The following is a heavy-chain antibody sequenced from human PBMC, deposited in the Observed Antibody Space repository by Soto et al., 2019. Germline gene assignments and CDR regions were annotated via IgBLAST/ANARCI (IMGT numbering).Heavy chain of an antibody. CDR2: IIPILGIA. D-gene: IGHD3-3*01. V-gene: IGHV1-69*02. CDR1: GGTFSSYT. Sequence: SVKVSCKASGGTFSSYTISWVRQAPGQGLEWMGRIIPILGIANYAQKFQGRVTITADKSTSTAYMELSSLRSEDTAVYYCARSRFLGWSHTNFDYWGQGTLVTVSS. CDR3: ARSRFLGWSHTNFDY. J-gene: IGHJ4*02.